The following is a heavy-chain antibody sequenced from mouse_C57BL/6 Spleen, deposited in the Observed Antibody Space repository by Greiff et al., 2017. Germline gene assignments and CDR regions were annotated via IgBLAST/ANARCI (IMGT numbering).Heavy chain of an antibody. V-gene: IGHV7-3*01. CDR1: GFTFTDYY. CDR2: IRNKANGYTT. J-gene: IGHJ1*03. CDR3: ARSGYYGSSYVYFDV. D-gene: IGHD1-1*01. Sequence: EVHLVESGGGLVQPGGSLSLSCAASGFTFTDYYMSWVRQPPGKALEWLGFIRNKANGYTTEYSASVKGRFTISRDNSQSILYLQMNALRAEDSATYSCARSGYYGSSYVYFDVWGTGTTVTVSS.